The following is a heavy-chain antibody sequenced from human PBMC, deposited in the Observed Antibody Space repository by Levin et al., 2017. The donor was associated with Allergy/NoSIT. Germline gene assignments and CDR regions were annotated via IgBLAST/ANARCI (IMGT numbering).Heavy chain of an antibody. CDR2: IDWENEK. D-gene: IGHD4-23*01. CDR1: GFSLSTSGMR. V-gene: IGHV2-70*04. J-gene: IGHJ4*02. Sequence: ESCPTLVKPTQTLTLTCTFSGFSLSTSGMRVSWIRQPPGKALEWLAHIDWENEKFYSSSLKTRVTISKDTSKNQVVLTMTNMDPVDTATYYCTRTSRYGGNWYYFDYWGQGTLVTVSS. CDR3: TRTSRYGGNWYYFDY.